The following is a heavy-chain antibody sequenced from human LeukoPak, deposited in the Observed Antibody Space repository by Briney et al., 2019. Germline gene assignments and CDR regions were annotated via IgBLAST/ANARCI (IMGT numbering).Heavy chain of an antibody. J-gene: IGHJ4*02. Sequence: EPSETLSLTCTVSGGSISSGGYYWSWIRQHPGKGLEWIGYIYYSGSTYYNPSLKSRVTILVDTSKNQFSLKLSSVTAADTAVYYCAREPPSSKAAAGYWGQGTLVTVSS. V-gene: IGHV4-31*03. CDR1: GGSISSGGYY. D-gene: IGHD6-13*01. CDR2: IYYSGST. CDR3: AREPPSSKAAAGY.